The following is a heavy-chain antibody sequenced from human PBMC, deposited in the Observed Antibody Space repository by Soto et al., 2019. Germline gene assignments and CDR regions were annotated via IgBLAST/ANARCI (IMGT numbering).Heavy chain of an antibody. Sequence: GSLRLSCSASGFTFSDAWMSLVLQAPGKLFDLVCRIKIKSDCGTTEYAAPVICRFTISRDYSKNTLYLLMNSLKTEDTAVYYCTTDLWRIAVVVGSTGYFNPWGQGTPVTVS. D-gene: IGHD2-15*01. V-gene: IGHV3-15*01. CDR3: TTDLWRIAVVVGSTGYFNP. CDR2: IKIKSDCGTT. J-gene: IGHJ5*02. CDR1: GFTFSDAW.